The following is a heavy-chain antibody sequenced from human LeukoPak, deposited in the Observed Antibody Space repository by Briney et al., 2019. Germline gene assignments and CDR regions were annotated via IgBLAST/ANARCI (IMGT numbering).Heavy chain of an antibody. D-gene: IGHD1-26*01. CDR2: IKGDGSEK. Sequence: GGSLRLSCAASGFTFSSYWMSWVRQAPGKGLEWVANIKGDGSEKYHGDSVTGRFTISRDNAKNSLYLQMNSLRAEDTAIYYCASYRVSHGMDVWGQGTTVTVSS. CDR1: GFTFSSYW. V-gene: IGHV3-7*01. CDR3: ASYRVSHGMDV. J-gene: IGHJ6*02.